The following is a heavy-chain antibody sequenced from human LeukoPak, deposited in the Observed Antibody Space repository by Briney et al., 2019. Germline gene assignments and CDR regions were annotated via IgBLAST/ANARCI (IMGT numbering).Heavy chain of an antibody. CDR3: VRDLRPGYSNSPDY. CDR1: GFSVSRYG. V-gene: IGHV3-33*01. Sequence: GGTLRLSCAASGFSVSRYGMLWVRQAPGTGLEWLAIGGYDGNNKYYADSVKGRFTISRDNSKNTLYLQMNSLRAEDTALYYCVRDLRPGYSNSPDYWGQGALVTVSS. D-gene: IGHD6-13*01. J-gene: IGHJ4*02. CDR2: GGYDGNNK.